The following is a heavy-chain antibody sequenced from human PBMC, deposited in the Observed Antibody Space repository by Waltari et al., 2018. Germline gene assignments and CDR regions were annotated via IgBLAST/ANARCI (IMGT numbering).Heavy chain of an antibody. Sequence: EEQLVDSGGGLVQPGGSLRLSCEASGFTISTYWMHWVRQAPGKGLVWVSYINTDGSNTNYADSVKGRFTISRDNAKNTLYLQMNSLRAEDTAVYYCTRDQPHSRFDPWGQGTLVTVSS. CDR3: TRDQPHSRFDP. V-gene: IGHV3-74*01. CDR2: INTDGSNT. D-gene: IGHD3-3*02. CDR1: GFTISTYW. J-gene: IGHJ5*02.